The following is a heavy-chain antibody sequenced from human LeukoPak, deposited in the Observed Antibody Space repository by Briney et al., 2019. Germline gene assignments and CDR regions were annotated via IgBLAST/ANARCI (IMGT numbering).Heavy chain of an antibody. CDR2: IIPILCTA. J-gene: IGHJ4*02. CDR1: GCTFSSYA. CDR3: ARDGDDSSGYFDY. V-gene: IGHV1-69*05. Sequence: SVKVSCKASGCTFSSYAISWVRQAPGQGLEWMGGIIPILCTANYAQKFQGRVTITTDESTSTAYMELSSLRSEDTAVYYCARDGDDSSGYFDYWGQGTLVTVSS. D-gene: IGHD3-22*01.